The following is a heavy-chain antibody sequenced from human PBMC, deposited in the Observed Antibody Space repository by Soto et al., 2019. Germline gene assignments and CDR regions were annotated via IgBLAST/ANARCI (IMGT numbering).Heavy chain of an antibody. CDR3: ARPAIRWYSYGSPLDD. V-gene: IGHV1-2*02. J-gene: IGHJ4*02. Sequence: QVQLVQSGAEVKKPGASVKVSCQASGYTFTDYYIHWVRQAPGQGLEWMGRINPHNGDTKFAQKFQGRVTVSRDTPISTADMELRGLRSNDTARCFCARPAIRWYSYGSPLDDWGQGTLVTVSS. D-gene: IGHD5-18*01. CDR2: INPHNGDT. CDR1: GYTFTDYY.